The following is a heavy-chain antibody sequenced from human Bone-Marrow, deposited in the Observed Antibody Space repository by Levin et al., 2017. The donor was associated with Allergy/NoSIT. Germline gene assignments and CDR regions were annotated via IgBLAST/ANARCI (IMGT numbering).Heavy chain of an antibody. J-gene: IGHJ4*02. CDR3: ARDFRWLVDH. D-gene: IGHD5-24*01. CDR1: GFRFSDYD. Sequence: GESLKISCATSGFRFSDYDMHWVRQTPGKRPEWLGYIAKDETTIYYSDSVRGRFTLSRDNSKGTVDLQMNNLRTEDSALYYCARDFRWLVDHWGQGTVVTVSS. CDR2: IAKDETTI. V-gene: IGHV3-30*03.